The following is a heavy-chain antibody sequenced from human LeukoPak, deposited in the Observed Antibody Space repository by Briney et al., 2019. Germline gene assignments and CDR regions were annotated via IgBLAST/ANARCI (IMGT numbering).Heavy chain of an antibody. V-gene: IGHV3-33*06. CDR2: IWYDGSNK. CDR1: GFTFSSYG. CDR3: AKAKYSSSWLDAFDI. D-gene: IGHD6-13*01. J-gene: IGHJ3*02. Sequence: GGSLRLSCAASGFTFSSYGMHWFRQAPGKGLEWVAVIWYDGSNKYYADSVKGRFTISRDNSKNTLYLQMNSLRAEDTAVYYCAKAKYSSSWLDAFDIWGQGTMVTVS.